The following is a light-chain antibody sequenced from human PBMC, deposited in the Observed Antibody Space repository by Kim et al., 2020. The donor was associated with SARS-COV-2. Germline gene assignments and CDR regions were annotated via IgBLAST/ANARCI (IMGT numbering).Light chain of an antibody. Sequence: PASISCRSSQSLLHSNGYNYLDWYLQKPGQSPQLLIYLGSNRASWVPDRFSGSGSGTDFTLKISRVEAEDVGVYYCMQALQTSITFGQGTRLEIK. J-gene: IGKJ5*01. V-gene: IGKV2-28*01. CDR1: QSLLHSNGYNY. CDR3: MQALQTSIT. CDR2: LGS.